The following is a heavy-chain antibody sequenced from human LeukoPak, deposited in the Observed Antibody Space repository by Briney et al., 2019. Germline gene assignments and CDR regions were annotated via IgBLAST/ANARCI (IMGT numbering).Heavy chain of an antibody. CDR1: GYTFTSYY. J-gene: IGHJ4*02. V-gene: IGHV1-46*01. Sequence: ASVKVFCKASGYTFTSYYMHWVRQAPGQGPEWMGIINPSGGSTSYAQKFQGRVTMTRNTSTSTVYMGLSSLRSEDTAVYYCARDRLELLMGDYWGQGTLVTVSS. CDR2: INPSGGST. D-gene: IGHD1-7*01. CDR3: ARDRLELLMGDY.